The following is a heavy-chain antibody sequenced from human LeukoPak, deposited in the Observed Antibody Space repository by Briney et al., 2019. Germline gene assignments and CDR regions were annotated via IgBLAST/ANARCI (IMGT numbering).Heavy chain of an antibody. Sequence: GGSLRLSCAASGFTFMDHTMGWIRQAPGKGLEWVSYISSSGSTIYYADSVKGRFTISRDNAKNSLYLQMNSLRAVDTAVYYCARDGRVGPYFDYWGQGTLVTVSS. D-gene: IGHD1-26*01. CDR2: ISSSGSTI. CDR1: GFTFMDHT. J-gene: IGHJ4*02. V-gene: IGHV3-11*01. CDR3: ARDGRVGPYFDY.